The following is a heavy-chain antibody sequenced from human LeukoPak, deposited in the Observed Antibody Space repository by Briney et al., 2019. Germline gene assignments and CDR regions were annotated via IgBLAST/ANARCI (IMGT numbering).Heavy chain of an antibody. CDR3: TRGYYYDSSGEGNFDY. Sequence: GGSLRLSCAASGFTFSDHYMDWVRQASGKGLEWVGRIRSKANGYATAYAASVKGRFTISRDDSKNTAYLQMNSLKTEDTAVYYCTRGYYYDSSGEGNFDYWGQGTLVTVSS. CDR1: GFTFSDHY. D-gene: IGHD3-22*01. J-gene: IGHJ4*02. CDR2: IRSKANGYAT. V-gene: IGHV3-73*01.